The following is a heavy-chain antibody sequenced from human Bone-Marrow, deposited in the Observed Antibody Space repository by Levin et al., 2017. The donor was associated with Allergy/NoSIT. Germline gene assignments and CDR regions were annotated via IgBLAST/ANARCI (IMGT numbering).Heavy chain of an antibody. CDR2: ITFDGSDK. D-gene: IGHD6-13*01. J-gene: IGHJ4*02. CDR1: GFSFSTYV. CDR3: ARGALWQHQEYYFDS. Sequence: GESLKISCAASGFSFSTYVMHWVRQAPGKGLEWVTLITFDGSDKDYADSVKGRFTISRDNSKNTLYLQMNSLRAEDTAVYFCARGALWQHQEYYFDSWGQGTLVTVSS. V-gene: IGHV3-30-3*01.